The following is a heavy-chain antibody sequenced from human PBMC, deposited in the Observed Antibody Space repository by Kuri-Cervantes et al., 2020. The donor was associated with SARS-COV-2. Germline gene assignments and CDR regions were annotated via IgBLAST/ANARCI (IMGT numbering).Heavy chain of an antibody. V-gene: IGHV3-30-3*01. J-gene: IGHJ4*02. D-gene: IGHD6-13*01. Sequence: GGSLRLSCAASGFTFSSYAMHWVRQAPGKGLEWVAVISYDGSNKYYADSVKGRFTISRDNSKNTLYLQMNSLRAEDTAVYYCAREMRQSIAAAGTPLDYWGKGNLVTSPQ. CDR2: ISYDGSNK. CDR1: GFTFSSYA. CDR3: AREMRQSIAAAGTPLDY.